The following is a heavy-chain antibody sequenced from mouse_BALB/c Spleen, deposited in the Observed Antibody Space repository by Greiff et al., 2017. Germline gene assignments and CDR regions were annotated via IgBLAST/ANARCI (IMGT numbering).Heavy chain of an antibody. CDR2: INPYYGST. CDR3: ARSALYDGYYFDY. Sequence: VQRQQTGPELVKPGASVKISCKASGYSFTDYIMLWVKQSHGKSLEWIGNINPYYGSTSYNLKFKGKATLTVDKSSSTAYMQLNSLTSEDSAVYYCARSALYDGYYFDYWGQGTTLTVSS. J-gene: IGHJ2*01. V-gene: IGHV1-39*01. CDR1: GYSFTDYI. D-gene: IGHD2-3*01.